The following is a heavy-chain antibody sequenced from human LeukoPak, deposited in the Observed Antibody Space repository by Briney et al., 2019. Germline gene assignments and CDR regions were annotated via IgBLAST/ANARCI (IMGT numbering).Heavy chain of an antibody. J-gene: IGHJ4*02. D-gene: IGHD6-25*01. CDR2: VHLDGRT. Sequence: PSETLSLTCGVSRGSVSSTNWWTWIRQPPGKGLEWIGEVHLDGRTNFNPSLKSRLTMSVDLSENHVSLKLTSVTAADTAVYYCAREGGFYRPLDYSGQGTLVTVSS. CDR3: AREGGFYRPLDY. V-gene: IGHV4-4*02. CDR1: RGSVSSTNW.